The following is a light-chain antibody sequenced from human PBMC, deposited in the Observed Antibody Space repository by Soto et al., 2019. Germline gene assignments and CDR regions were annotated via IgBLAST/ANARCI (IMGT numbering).Light chain of an antibody. CDR1: QNLLYGVNTNNY. V-gene: IGKV4-1*01. Sequence: ILMTQSPDSLAVSLGERASINCKSSQNLLYGVNTNNYLAWYLQKPGQSPILVIDWAFIRDSGVPERFSGGGSGTDFTLTISSLQAEDVAVYYCQQYYSTPSTFGHGTKVEIK. J-gene: IGKJ2*01. CDR2: WAF. CDR3: QQYYSTPST.